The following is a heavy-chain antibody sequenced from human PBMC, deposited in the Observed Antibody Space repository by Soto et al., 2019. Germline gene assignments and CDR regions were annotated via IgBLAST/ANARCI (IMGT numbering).Heavy chain of an antibody. Sequence: GGSLRLSCAASGFTFDDYAMHWVRQAPGKGLEWVSGISWNSGSIGYADSVKGRFTISRDNAKNSLYLQMNSLRAEDTALYYCAKDLVITFGGVIACPGHWGQGTLVTVSS. D-gene: IGHD3-16*02. J-gene: IGHJ4*02. CDR1: GFTFDDYA. CDR2: ISWNSGSI. CDR3: AKDLVITFGGVIACPGH. V-gene: IGHV3-9*01.